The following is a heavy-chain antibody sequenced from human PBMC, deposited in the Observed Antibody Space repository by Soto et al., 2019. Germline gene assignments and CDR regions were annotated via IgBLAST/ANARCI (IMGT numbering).Heavy chain of an antibody. V-gene: IGHV3-72*01. CDR3: PRCWFGELFPDF. D-gene: IGHD3-10*01. Sequence: EVQLVESGGGLVQPGGSLRLSCAASGFTFSNYYMHWVRQAPGKGLEWVGRTRNKANSYTTAYAAPVKGSFTNSKDDPKSSLYLQMNGLKAEDSAVYDCPRCWFGELFPDFWGQGTLVTVSS. J-gene: IGHJ4*02. CDR2: TRNKANSYTT. CDR1: GFTFSNYY.